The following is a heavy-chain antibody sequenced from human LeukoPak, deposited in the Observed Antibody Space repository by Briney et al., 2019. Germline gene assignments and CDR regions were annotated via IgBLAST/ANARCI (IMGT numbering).Heavy chain of an antibody. J-gene: IGHJ6*02. Sequence: GRSLRLSCAASGFTFDDHAMHWVRQAPGKGLEGVSGISWNSGSIGYADSVKGRFTISRDNAKNSLYLQMNSLRAEDTALYYCAKDTTIVATSGGMDVWGQGTTVTVSS. V-gene: IGHV3-9*01. CDR3: AKDTTIVATSGGMDV. CDR1: GFTFDDHA. CDR2: ISWNSGSI. D-gene: IGHD5-12*01.